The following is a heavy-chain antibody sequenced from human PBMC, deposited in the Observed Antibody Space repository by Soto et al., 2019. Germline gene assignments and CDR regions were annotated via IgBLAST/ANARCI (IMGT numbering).Heavy chain of an antibody. J-gene: IGHJ4*02. CDR1: GGSISSSSNY. V-gene: IGHV4-39*01. CDR2: IYFNGSP. CDR3: GRSYYDTIGFAVNP. D-gene: IGHD3-22*01. Sequence: SETLSLTCAVSGGSISSSSNYWGWIRQPPGKGLEWIGSIYFNGSPYYSPSLKSRVTISVDTSKNQFSMKMTSVTAADTAVYYCGRSYYDTIGFAVNPGGQEPLVTVSS.